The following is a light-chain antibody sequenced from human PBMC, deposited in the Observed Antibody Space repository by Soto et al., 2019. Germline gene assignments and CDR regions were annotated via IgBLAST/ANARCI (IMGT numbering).Light chain of an antibody. CDR3: VSFTSSTTYV. J-gene: IGLJ1*01. CDR1: SSDVGGSNH. CDR2: DVT. V-gene: IGLV2-14*01. Sequence: QSVLTQPASVSDSPGQSITISCTGTSSDVGGSNHVSWYQQHPGKAPKLMIYDVTNRRSGVSHRFSGSKSGSTASLIISGLQAEDEADYYCVSFTSSTTYVFGTGTKVTVL.